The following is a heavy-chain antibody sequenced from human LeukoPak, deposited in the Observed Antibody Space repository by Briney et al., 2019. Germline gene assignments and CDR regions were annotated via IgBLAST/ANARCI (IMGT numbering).Heavy chain of an antibody. CDR2: IRYDGSNK. CDR3: AKDLAHTVGATTGDY. Sequence: GGSLRLSCAASGFTFSSYGMHWVRQAPGKGLEWVAFIRYDGSNKYYADSVKGRFTISRDNSKNTLYLQMNSLRAEDTAVYYCAKDLAHTVGATTGDYWGQGTLVTVSS. D-gene: IGHD1-26*01. V-gene: IGHV3-30*02. J-gene: IGHJ4*02. CDR1: GFTFSSYG.